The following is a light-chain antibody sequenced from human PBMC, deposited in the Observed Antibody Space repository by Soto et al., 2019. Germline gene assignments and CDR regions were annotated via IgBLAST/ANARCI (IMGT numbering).Light chain of an antibody. Sequence: QSALTQPASVSGSPGQSITISCTGTSSDVGSYNLVSWYQQHPGKAPKLMIYEVSKRPSVVSSRFAGSKSGNTASLTISGLQAEDEADYYCCSYAGSSTFVFGTGTKLTVL. J-gene: IGLJ1*01. CDR1: SSDVGSYNL. V-gene: IGLV2-23*02. CDR2: EVS. CDR3: CSYAGSSTFV.